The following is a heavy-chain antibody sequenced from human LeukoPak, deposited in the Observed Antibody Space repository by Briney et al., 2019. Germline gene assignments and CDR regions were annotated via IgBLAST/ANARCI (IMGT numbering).Heavy chain of an antibody. Sequence: GASVKVSCKASGYTFTSYYMHWVRQAPGQGLEWMGIINPSGGSTSYAQKFQGRVTMTRDTSTSTVYMELSSLRSEDTAVYYCARDNSMGDSAWWFDPWGQGTLVTVSS. CDR1: GYTFTSYY. CDR2: INPSGGST. J-gene: IGHJ5*02. D-gene: IGHD5-12*01. CDR3: ARDNSMGDSAWWFDP. V-gene: IGHV1-46*01.